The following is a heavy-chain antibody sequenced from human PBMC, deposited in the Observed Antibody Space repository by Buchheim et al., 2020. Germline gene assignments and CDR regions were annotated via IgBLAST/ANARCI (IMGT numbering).Heavy chain of an antibody. Sequence: QVQLVQSGAEVKKPGSSVKVSCKASGGTFSSYTISWVRQAPGQGLEWMGRIIPILGIANYAQKFQGRVTITTDKSTNTAYMELSSLRSEDTAVYDCLLEDCSSTSCYAYGYGMDVWGQGTT. CDR2: IIPILGIA. CDR3: LLEDCSSTSCYAYGYGMDV. V-gene: IGHV1-69*02. J-gene: IGHJ6*02. D-gene: IGHD2-2*01. CDR1: GGTFSSYT.